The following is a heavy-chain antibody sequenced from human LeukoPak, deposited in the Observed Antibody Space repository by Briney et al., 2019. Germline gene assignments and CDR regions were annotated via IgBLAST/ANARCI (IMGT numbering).Heavy chain of an antibody. D-gene: IGHD6-13*01. J-gene: IGHJ6*02. CDR1: GGSFSGYY. Sequence: PSETLSLTCAVSGGSFSGYYWSWIRQPPGKGLEWMGEIYYSGSTNYNPSLKSRVTISVDTSKNQISLKLNSVTAAETAVYYCARARVGRAAGTNYYYYGMDVWGQETTVTVSS. V-gene: IGHV4-34*01. CDR3: ARARVGRAAGTNYYYYGMDV. CDR2: IYYSGST.